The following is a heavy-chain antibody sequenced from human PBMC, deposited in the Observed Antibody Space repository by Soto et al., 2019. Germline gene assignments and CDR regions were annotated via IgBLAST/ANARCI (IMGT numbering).Heavy chain of an antibody. V-gene: IGHV3-15*01. CDR3: STGHYYGDYRYAFDI. Sequence: GGSLRLSCAASGFTFSNAWMSWVRQAPGKGQEWVGRIKSKTDGGTTDYAAPVKGRFTISRDDSKNTLYLQMNSLKTEDTAVYYCSTGHYYGDYRYAFDIWGQGTMVTVSS. CDR2: IKSKTDGGTT. CDR1: GFTFSNAW. J-gene: IGHJ3*02. D-gene: IGHD4-17*01.